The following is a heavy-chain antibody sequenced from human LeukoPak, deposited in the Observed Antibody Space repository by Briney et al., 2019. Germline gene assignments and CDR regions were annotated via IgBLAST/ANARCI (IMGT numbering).Heavy chain of an antibody. CDR3: ANHGIAATGGGAFNI. Sequence: GESLKISCKGSGYSFTSYWIGWVRQMPGKGLEWMGTIYPGDSDTRYSPSFQGQVTISADKSISTAYLRWSSLKASDTAMSYSANHGIAATGGGAFNIWGQGKMVIVSS. J-gene: IGHJ3*02. CDR1: GYSFTSYW. V-gene: IGHV5-51*01. D-gene: IGHD6-13*01. CDR2: IYPGDSDT.